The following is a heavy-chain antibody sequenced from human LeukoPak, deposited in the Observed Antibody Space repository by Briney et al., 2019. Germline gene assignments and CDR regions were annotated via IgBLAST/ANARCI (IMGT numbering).Heavy chain of an antibody. J-gene: IGHJ4*02. CDR1: GGSISSGGYS. CDR2: IYHSGST. Sequence: PSQTLSLTCAVSGGSISSGGYSWSWIRQPPGKGLEWIGYIYHSGSTYYNPSLKSRVTISVDRSKNQFSLKLSSVTAADTAVYYCARGNTQYYDSSGYLDYWGQGTLVTVSS. D-gene: IGHD3-22*01. V-gene: IGHV4-30-2*01. CDR3: ARGNTQYYDSSGYLDY.